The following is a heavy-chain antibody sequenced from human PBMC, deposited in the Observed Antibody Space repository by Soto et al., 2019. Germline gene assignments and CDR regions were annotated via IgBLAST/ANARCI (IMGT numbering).Heavy chain of an antibody. Sequence: QVQLVESGGGVVQPGRSLRLSCAASGFTFSSYGMHWVRQAPGKGLEWVAVIWYDGSTKYYADSVKGRFTISRDNCKNTLYLQMNSLRAEDTAVYYCARVCPLAVPEYWGQGTLVTVSS. CDR3: ARVCPLAVPEY. J-gene: IGHJ4*02. D-gene: IGHD2-2*01. V-gene: IGHV3-33*01. CDR1: GFTFSSYG. CDR2: IWYDGSTK.